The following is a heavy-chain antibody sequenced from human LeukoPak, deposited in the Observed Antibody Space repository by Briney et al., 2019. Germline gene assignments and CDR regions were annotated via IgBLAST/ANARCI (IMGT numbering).Heavy chain of an antibody. CDR1: GGTFSSYA. D-gene: IGHD3-10*01. J-gene: IGHJ6*02. V-gene: IGHV1-69*01. Sequence: ASVKVSCKASGGTFSSYAISWVRRAPGQGLEWMGGIIPIFGTANYAQKFQGRVTITADESTSTAYMELSSLRSEDTAVYYCARDRHYYGSGNPYGMDVWGQGTTVTVSS. CDR3: ARDRHYYGSGNPYGMDV. CDR2: IIPIFGTA.